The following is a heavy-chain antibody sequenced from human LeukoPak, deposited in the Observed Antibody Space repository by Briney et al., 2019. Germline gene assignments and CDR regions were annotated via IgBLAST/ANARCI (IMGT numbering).Heavy chain of an antibody. CDR3: ARPKRYSGYEVAFDI. V-gene: IGHV1-2*02. Sequence: ASVKVSCKASGYTFTVYYMHWVRQAPGQGLEWMGWINPNSGGTNYAQKFQGRVTMTRDTSISTAYMELSRLRSDDTAVYYCARPKRYSGYEVAFDIWGQGTMVTVSS. CDR1: GYTFTVYY. J-gene: IGHJ3*02. D-gene: IGHD5-12*01. CDR2: INPNSGGT.